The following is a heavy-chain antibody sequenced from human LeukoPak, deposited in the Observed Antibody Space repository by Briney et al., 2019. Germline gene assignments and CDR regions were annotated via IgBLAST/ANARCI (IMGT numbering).Heavy chain of an antibody. CDR1: GYSFTSYC. Sequence: GESLKISCNGSGYSFTSYCIGWVRQMPGKGLEWMGIIYPGDSDTRYSPSFQGQVPISADKSISTAYLQWSSLKASDTAMYYCARLSLPIMDADYWGQGTLVTVSS. J-gene: IGHJ4*02. CDR2: IYPGDSDT. V-gene: IGHV5-51*01. D-gene: IGHD3-16*01. CDR3: ARLSLPIMDADY.